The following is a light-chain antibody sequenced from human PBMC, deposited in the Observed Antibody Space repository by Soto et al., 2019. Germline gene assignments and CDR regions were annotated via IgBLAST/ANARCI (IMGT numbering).Light chain of an antibody. CDR2: DAS. V-gene: IGKV3-11*01. CDR1: QSVSIN. Sequence: EIVMTQSHATLSVSPGESSTLSCRAGQSVSINLAWYQQKPGQAPSLLIYDASNRATGIPARFSGSGSGTDSTLTISSLEPEDFAVYYCQQRSNWPPFTFGQGTRLENK. J-gene: IGKJ5*01. CDR3: QQRSNWPPFT.